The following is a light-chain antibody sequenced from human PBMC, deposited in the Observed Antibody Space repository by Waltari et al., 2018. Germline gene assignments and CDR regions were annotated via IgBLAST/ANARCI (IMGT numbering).Light chain of an antibody. Sequence: QSVLTQPPSASGTPGQRVTISCYGSSSNIGSNTVNWYQQLPGTAPKLLIYSNNQRTSGVPDRFSGSKAGPSASLASSWLQSEDEGDYYRAAWDDSLDGWVFGGGTKLTVL. CDR3: AAWDDSLDGWV. CDR2: SNN. CDR1: SSNIGSNT. J-gene: IGLJ3*02. V-gene: IGLV1-44*01.